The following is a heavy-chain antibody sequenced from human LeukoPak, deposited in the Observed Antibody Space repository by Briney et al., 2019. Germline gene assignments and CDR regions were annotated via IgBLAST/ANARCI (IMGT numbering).Heavy chain of an antibody. V-gene: IGHV3-23*01. CDR2: ISVSGNT. CDR3: ATIDYGAFDI. D-gene: IGHD4-17*01. CDR1: GFTLSSYA. Sequence: GGSLRLSCAASGFTLSSYAMSWVRQGPGKGLEWVSAISVSGNTYHADSVKGRFTISRDNAKNSLYLQMNSLRAEDTAVYYCATIDYGAFDIWGQGTMVTVSS. J-gene: IGHJ3*02.